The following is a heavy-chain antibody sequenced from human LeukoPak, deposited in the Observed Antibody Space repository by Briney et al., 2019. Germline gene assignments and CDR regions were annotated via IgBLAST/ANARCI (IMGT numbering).Heavy chain of an antibody. CDR1: GYTFTSYY. CDR3: ARDRGRSWYPYYYYYYGMDV. Sequence: GASVKVSCKASGYTFTSYYMHWVRQAPGQGLEWMGIINPSGGSTSYAQKFQGRVTMTRDTSTNTVYMELSSLRSEDTAVYYCARDRGRSWYPYYYYYYGMDVWGQGTTVTVSS. J-gene: IGHJ6*02. D-gene: IGHD6-13*01. CDR2: INPSGGST. V-gene: IGHV1-46*01.